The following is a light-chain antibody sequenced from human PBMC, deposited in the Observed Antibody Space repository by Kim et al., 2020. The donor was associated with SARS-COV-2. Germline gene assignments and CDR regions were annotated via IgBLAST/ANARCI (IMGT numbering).Light chain of an antibody. V-gene: IGLV2-23*01. CDR3: CSYAGSSTQV. Sequence: GPSITISCTGTSSDVGSYNLVSWYQQHPGKAPKLMIYEGSKRPSGVSNRFSGSKSGNTASLTISGLQAEDEADYYCCSYAGSSTQVFGGGTKLTVL. CDR1: SSDVGSYNL. J-gene: IGLJ3*02. CDR2: EGS.